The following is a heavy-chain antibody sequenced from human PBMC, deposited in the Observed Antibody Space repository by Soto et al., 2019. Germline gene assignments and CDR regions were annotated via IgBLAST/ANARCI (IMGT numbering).Heavy chain of an antibody. Sequence: EVQLLESGGGLVQPGGSLRLSCAASGFTFSSYAMSWVRQAPGKGLEWVSAISGSGGSTYYADSVKGRFTISRDNSKNTLYLQMNSLRAEDTAVYYCWKPQGSGWYSDYYYFYMDVWGKGTTVTVSS. CDR1: GFTFSSYA. V-gene: IGHV3-23*01. D-gene: IGHD6-19*01. CDR2: ISGSGGST. CDR3: WKPQGSGWYSDYYYFYMDV. J-gene: IGHJ6*03.